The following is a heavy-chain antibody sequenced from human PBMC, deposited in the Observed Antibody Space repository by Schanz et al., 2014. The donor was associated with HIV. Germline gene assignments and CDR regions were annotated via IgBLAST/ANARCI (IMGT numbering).Heavy chain of an antibody. CDR3: AREILGLPLVNY. V-gene: IGHV3-7*01. D-gene: IGHD2-15*01. Sequence: EVQLVESGGDLVQPGRSLSLSCAASGFTFRNYWVTWVRQTPDKRLEWVANMNEDGSKKYYLDSVKGRFTISRDNANNSLFLQMDSLRGDDTAVYFCAREILGLPLVNYWGQGTLVTVSS. J-gene: IGHJ4*02. CDR1: GFTFRNYW. CDR2: MNEDGSKK.